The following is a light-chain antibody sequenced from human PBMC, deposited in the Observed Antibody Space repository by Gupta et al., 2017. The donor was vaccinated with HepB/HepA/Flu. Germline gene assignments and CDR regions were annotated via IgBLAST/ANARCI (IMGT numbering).Light chain of an antibody. Sequence: QFILTQSPSASASLGASVRLTCTLNLGHSTYAIAWHQQQPERGPRYLMKINNDGSHTKGDGIPDRFSGSSSGAEWYLTISSLQSEDEADYYCQTWVTGIGWVFGGGTKLTVL. CDR2: INNDGSH. CDR1: LGHSTYA. V-gene: IGLV4-69*01. CDR3: QTWVTGIGWV. J-gene: IGLJ3*02.